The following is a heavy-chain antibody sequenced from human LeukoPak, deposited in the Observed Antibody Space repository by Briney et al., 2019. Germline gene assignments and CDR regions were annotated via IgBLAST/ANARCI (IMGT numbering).Heavy chain of an antibody. CDR3: ARQVYYYGSGSYYLDY. V-gene: IGHV4-59*08. D-gene: IGHD3-10*01. Sequence: PSETLSLTCTVSGGSISSYYWSWIRQPPGKGLEWIGYIYYSGSTNYNPSLKSRVTISVDTSKNQFSLKLSSVTAADTAAYYCARQVYYYGSGSYYLDYWGQGTLVTVSS. CDR1: GGSISSYY. J-gene: IGHJ4*02. CDR2: IYYSGST.